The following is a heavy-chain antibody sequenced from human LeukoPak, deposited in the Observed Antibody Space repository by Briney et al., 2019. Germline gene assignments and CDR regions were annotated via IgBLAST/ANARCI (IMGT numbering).Heavy chain of an antibody. D-gene: IGHD5-18*01. CDR1: GFTFGNYV. CDR3: ARGHVDTTITGEFDY. CDR2: IWYDGSNE. V-gene: IGHV3-33*01. J-gene: IGHJ4*02. Sequence: GGSLRLSCAASGFTFGNYVMHWVRQAPGKGLEWVAVIWYDGSNEYYADSVKGRFTISRDNSKNTLYLQLNNLRAEDTAVCYCARGHVDTTITGEFDYWGQGTLVTVSS.